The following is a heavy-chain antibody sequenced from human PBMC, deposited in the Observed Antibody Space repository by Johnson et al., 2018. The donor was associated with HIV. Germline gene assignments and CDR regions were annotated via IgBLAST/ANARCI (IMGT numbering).Heavy chain of an antibody. D-gene: IGHD2-2*01. Sequence: VQLVESVGGVVRPGGSLRLSCAASGFTFDDYGMSWVRQGPGKGLEWVSGINWNGGSTGYADSVKGRFTISRDNAKKSLYVQMNSLRAEDTAWYYCARERRSTNTWYVRDAFDIWGQGTMVTVSS. V-gene: IGHV3-20*04. CDR3: ARERRSTNTWYVRDAFDI. CDR2: INWNGGST. CDR1: GFTFDDYG. J-gene: IGHJ3*02.